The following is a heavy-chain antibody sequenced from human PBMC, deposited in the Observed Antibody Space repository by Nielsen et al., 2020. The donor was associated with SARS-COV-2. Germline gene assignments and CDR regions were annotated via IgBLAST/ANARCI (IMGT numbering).Heavy chain of an antibody. V-gene: IGHV3-30*03. CDR3: ARDWGHLEGWCWFDP. J-gene: IGHJ5*02. D-gene: IGHD2-8*02. CDR2: ISYEGSKK. Sequence: GESLKISCAASGFTFNNFGFYWVRQAPGKGLEWVASISYEGSKKYYADSLTGRFTVSRDTSKNTVYLQMNSLRAEDTAVYYCARDWGHLEGWCWFDPWGQGTLVTVSS. CDR1: GFTFNNFG.